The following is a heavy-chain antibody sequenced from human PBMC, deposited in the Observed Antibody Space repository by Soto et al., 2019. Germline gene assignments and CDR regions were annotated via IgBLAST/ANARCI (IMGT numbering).Heavy chain of an antibody. CDR2: ISYDGSNK. CDR3: ARGHVDIVVVVAATNEGDY. V-gene: IGHV3-30-3*01. D-gene: IGHD2-15*01. Sequence: VQLVESGGGVVQPGRSLRLSCAASGFTFSSYAMHWVRQAPGKGLEWVAVISYDGSNKYYADSVKGRFTISRDNSKNTLYLQMNSLRAEDTAVYYCARGHVDIVVVVAATNEGDYWGQGTLVTVSS. J-gene: IGHJ4*02. CDR1: GFTFSSYA.